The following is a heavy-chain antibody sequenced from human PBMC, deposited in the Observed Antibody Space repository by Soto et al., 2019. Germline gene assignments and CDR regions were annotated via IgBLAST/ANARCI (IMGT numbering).Heavy chain of an antibody. V-gene: IGHV1-46*01. J-gene: IGHJ4*02. D-gene: IGHD3-3*01. CDR3: AREIRRHYDFWSGYYRNGFLRY. Sequence: ASVKVSCKASGYPFTSYYMHWVRQAPGQGLEWMGIINPSGGSTSYAQKFQGRVTMTRDTSTSTVYMELSSLRSEDTAVYYCAREIRRHYDFWSGYYRNGFLRYWGQGTLVTVSS. CDR2: INPSGGST. CDR1: GYPFTSYY.